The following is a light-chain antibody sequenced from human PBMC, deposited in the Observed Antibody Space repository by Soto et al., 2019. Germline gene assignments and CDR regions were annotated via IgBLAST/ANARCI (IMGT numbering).Light chain of an antibody. CDR1: QSVSSTY. CDR3: QQYGSSSYT. V-gene: IGKV3-20*01. CDR2: GAS. Sequence: EIVLTQSPGTLSLSPGERATLSCRASQSVSSTYLAWYQQNPGQAPRLLIYGASSRATGIQDRFSGSGSGTDFTLTISRLEPEDFAVYFCQQYGSSSYTFGQGTKLEIK. J-gene: IGKJ2*01.